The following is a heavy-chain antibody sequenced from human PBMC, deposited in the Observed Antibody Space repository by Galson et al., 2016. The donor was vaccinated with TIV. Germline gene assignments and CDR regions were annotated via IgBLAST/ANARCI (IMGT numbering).Heavy chain of an antibody. Sequence: SVKVSCKASGYIFTTYYIHWVRQAPGQGLEWMGMLNPSGVTTSYAEKFQDRVTMSMDTSTSTFYMELSSLTSEYTAIYYCSREKYSGFGFWGQGTLVTVSS. CDR1: GYIFTTYY. CDR3: SREKYSGFGF. CDR2: LNPSGVTT. D-gene: IGHD5-12*01. V-gene: IGHV1-46*01. J-gene: IGHJ4*02.